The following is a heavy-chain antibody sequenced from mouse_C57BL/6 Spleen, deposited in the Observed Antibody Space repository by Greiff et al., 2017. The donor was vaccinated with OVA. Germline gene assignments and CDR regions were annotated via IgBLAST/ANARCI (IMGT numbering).Heavy chain of an antibody. D-gene: IGHD2-2*01. J-gene: IGHJ1*03. Sequence: EVKLMESGAELVRPGASVKLSCTASGFNIKDYYMHWVKQRPEQGLEWIGRIDPEDGDTEYAPKFQGKATMTADTSSNTAYLQLSSLTSEDTAVYYCTTFYGYDNWYFDVWGTGTTVTVSS. CDR2: IDPEDGDT. CDR3: TTFYGYDNWYFDV. CDR1: GFNIKDYY. V-gene: IGHV14-1*01.